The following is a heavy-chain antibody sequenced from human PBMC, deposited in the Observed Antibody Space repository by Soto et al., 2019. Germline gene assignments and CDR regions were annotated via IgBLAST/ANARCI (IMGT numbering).Heavy chain of an antibody. CDR2: ISGSGDST. J-gene: IGHJ4*02. D-gene: IGHD3-3*01. CDR3: AKARAQYYDFWSGYPVGY. CDR1: GFTFSSVG. V-gene: IGHV3-23*01. Sequence: GGSLRLSCAASGFTFSSVGMCWVRQAPGKGLEWISAISGSGDSTYYADSVKGRFTISRDNSKNTLYLQMNSLRGEDTAVYYCAKARAQYYDFWSGYPVGYWGQGTLVNVSS.